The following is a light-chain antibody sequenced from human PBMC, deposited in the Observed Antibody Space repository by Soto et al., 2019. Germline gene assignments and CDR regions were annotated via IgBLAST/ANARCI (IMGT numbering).Light chain of an antibody. CDR1: QDISNY. CDR2: DAS. J-gene: IGKJ1*01. CDR3: QQYDRLPRT. Sequence: DIQMAQSPSSLSASVGDRVTFPCQASQDISNYLNWYQQKPGKAPKLLIYDASNLETGVPSRFSGSGSGTDFTFTISSLQPEDIATYYCQQYDRLPRTFGQGTKVDIK. V-gene: IGKV1-33*01.